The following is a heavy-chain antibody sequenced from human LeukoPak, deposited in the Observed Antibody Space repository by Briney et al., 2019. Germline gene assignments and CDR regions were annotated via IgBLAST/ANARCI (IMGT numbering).Heavy chain of an antibody. D-gene: IGHD6-13*01. Sequence: ASVKVSCKASGYTFTSYYIHWVRQAPGQELEWMGIINPSGGSTSYAQKFQGRVTMTRDTSTSTVYMELSSLRSEDTAVYYCARDPNTLKYSSSWDPLDYWGQGTLVTVSS. V-gene: IGHV1-46*01. J-gene: IGHJ4*02. CDR1: GYTFTSYY. CDR2: INPSGGST. CDR3: ARDPNTLKYSSSWDPLDY.